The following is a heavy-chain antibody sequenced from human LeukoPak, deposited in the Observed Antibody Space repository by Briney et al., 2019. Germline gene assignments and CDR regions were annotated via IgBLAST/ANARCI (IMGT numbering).Heavy chain of an antibody. CDR3: ARDPARGGPKHIVPPSVDY. D-gene: IGHD2-21*01. CDR1: GFTFSSYA. J-gene: IGHJ4*02. V-gene: IGHV3-64*01. CDR2: ISSNGGST. Sequence: GGSLRLSCAASGFTFSSYAMHWVRQAPGKGLEYVSAISSNGGSTYYANSVKGRFTISRDNSKNTLYLQMGSLRAEDMAVYYCARDPARGGPKHIVPPSVDYWGQGTLVTVSS.